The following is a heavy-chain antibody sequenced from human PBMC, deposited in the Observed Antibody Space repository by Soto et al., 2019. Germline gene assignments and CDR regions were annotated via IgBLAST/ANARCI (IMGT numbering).Heavy chain of an antibody. J-gene: IGHJ4*02. CDR1: GDAFTNYI. Sequence: QVQLVQSGAEVKKPGSSVKVSCKASGDAFTNYIFDWVRQAPGQGLEWMGGSIPMFGTPKYAQTFQARITLSADVSTGTAYLELTSLRFDDTAVYYCARGRDQPPVGLYFDSWGEGTRVTVSS. V-gene: IGHV1-69*01. CDR2: SIPMFGTP. CDR3: ARGRDQPPVGLYFDS. D-gene: IGHD1-26*01.